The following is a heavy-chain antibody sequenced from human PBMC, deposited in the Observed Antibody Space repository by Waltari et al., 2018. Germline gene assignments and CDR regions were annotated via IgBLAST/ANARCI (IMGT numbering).Heavy chain of an antibody. J-gene: IGHJ4*02. D-gene: IGHD3-3*01. CDR1: GYSISSVYY. CDR3: ARGASRILEWLPFDY. V-gene: IGHV4-38-2*01. CDR2: IYHSGST. Sequence: QVQLQESGPGLVKPSATLSLTCAVSGYSISSVYYWGWIRHPPGKGLEWIGSIYHSGSTYYNPSLKSRVTISVDTSKNQFSLKLSSVTAADTAVYYCARGASRILEWLPFDYWGQGTLVTVSS.